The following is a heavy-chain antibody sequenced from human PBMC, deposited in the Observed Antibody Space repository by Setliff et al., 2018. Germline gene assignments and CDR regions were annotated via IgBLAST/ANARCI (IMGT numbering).Heavy chain of an antibody. V-gene: IGHV4-4*02. J-gene: IGHJ6*03. D-gene: IGHD2-21*01. CDR2: IYHSGSI. CDR3: ARGLEGEDYFYYMDV. Sequence: SETLSLTCTVSGGSISSSNWWTWVRQPPGKGLEWIGEIYHSGSISYNPSLQRRVTMSVDKSKNQFSLKLTSVTAADTAVYYCARGLEGEDYFYYMDVWGKGNTVTVSS. CDR1: GGSISSSNW.